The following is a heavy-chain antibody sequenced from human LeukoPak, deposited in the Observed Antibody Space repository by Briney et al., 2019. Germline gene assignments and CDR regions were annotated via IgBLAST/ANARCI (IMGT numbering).Heavy chain of an antibody. V-gene: IGHV1-18*04. J-gene: IGHJ6*04. CDR2: ISAYNGNT. CDR1: GYTFTIYG. D-gene: IGHD3-10*01. CDR3: ARVDRLLWFGEFYGMDV. Sequence: ASVTVSCKASGYTFTIYGISWVRQPPGQGLEWMGWISAYNGNTNYAQKLQGRVTMTTDTSTSTAYMELRSLRSDDTAVYYCARVDRLLWFGEFYGMDVWGKGTTVTVSS.